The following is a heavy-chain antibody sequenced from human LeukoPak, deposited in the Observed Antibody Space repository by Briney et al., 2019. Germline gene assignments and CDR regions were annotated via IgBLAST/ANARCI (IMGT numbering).Heavy chain of an antibody. CDR1: GYTFTGYY. Sequence: GAALKVSCQANGYTFTGYYMRRLRQAPGQELKWMGWINPDTGGTSYAQKFQGRVTMTRDTSISTAYMELSGLRSDDTAVYYCAREGVVKGTDVWGQGTTVTVSS. V-gene: IGHV1-2*02. CDR2: INPDTGGT. J-gene: IGHJ6*02. CDR3: AREGVVKGTDV.